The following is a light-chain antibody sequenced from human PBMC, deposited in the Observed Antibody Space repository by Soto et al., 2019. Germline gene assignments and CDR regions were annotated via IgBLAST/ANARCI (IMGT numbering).Light chain of an antibody. J-gene: IGKJ1*01. Sequence: EIVLTQSPGSLSLSAWESATLSCRASQRVRSHLAWFQQKPGQAPRLLIHGATTRATGIPARFSGSGSGTEFTLTISSLQSEDFAVYYCQQYNNWPRTFGQGTKVDIK. V-gene: IGKV3-15*01. CDR1: QRVRSH. CDR3: QQYNNWPRT. CDR2: GAT.